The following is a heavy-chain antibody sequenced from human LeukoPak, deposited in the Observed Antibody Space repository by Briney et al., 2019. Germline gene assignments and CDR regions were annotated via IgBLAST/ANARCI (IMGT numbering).Heavy chain of an antibody. V-gene: IGHV5-51*01. J-gene: IGHJ4*02. CDR3: AASESQTRFDY. D-gene: IGHD1/OR15-1a*01. Sequence: GEPLKISCKGSGSNFPSYWIGWVRQMPGKGRGWIGIIFPGDSDTTYSPSLQGQVTISADKSINTAYLQWSSLRASDTAMYYCAASESQTRFDYWGQGTPVTVSS. CDR2: IFPGDSDT. CDR1: GSNFPSYW.